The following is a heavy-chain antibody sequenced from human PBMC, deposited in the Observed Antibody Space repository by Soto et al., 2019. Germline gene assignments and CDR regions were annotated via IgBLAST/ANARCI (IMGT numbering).Heavy chain of an antibody. CDR1: GGTFSSYA. Sequence: ASVKVSCKASGGTFSSYAISWVRQAPGQGLEWMGRIIPILGIANYAQKFQGRVTITADKSTSTAYMELSSLRSEDTAVYYCARDQVGSGSYYYYYGMDVWGQGTTVTVSS. V-gene: IGHV1-69*04. CDR2: IIPILGIA. CDR3: ARDQVGSGSYYYYYGMDV. D-gene: IGHD1-26*01. J-gene: IGHJ6*02.